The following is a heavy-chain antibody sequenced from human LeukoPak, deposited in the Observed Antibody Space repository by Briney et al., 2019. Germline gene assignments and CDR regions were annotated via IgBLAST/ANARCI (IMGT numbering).Heavy chain of an antibody. CDR3: ARDGGYFDWPRPRPGKYYFDY. Sequence: ASVTVSCKASGYTFSNYGVTWLRQAPGQGLEWMGWISVYTGYTNYAQNFQGRVTMTTDTSTNTAYMELRSLTSDDTAVYFCARDGGYFDWPRPRPGKYYFDYWGQGTLVTVTS. CDR1: GYTFSNYG. CDR2: ISVYTGYT. V-gene: IGHV1-18*01. J-gene: IGHJ4*02. D-gene: IGHD3-9*01.